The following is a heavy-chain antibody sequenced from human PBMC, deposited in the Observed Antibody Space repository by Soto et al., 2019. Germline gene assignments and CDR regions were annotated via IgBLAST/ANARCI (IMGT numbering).Heavy chain of an antibody. D-gene: IGHD1-26*01. CDR3: AKKQYSGYDYYGMDV. CDR1: GFTFSSYA. V-gene: IGHV3-23*01. J-gene: IGHJ6*02. CDR2: ISGSGGST. Sequence: LRLSCAASGFTFSSYAMSWVRQAPGKGLEWVSAISGSGGSTYYADSVKGRFTISRDNSKNTLYLQMNSLRAEDTAVYYCAKKQYSGYDYYGMDVWGQGTTVTVS.